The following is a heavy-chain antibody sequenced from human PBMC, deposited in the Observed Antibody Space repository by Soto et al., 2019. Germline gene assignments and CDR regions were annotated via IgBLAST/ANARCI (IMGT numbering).Heavy chain of an antibody. D-gene: IGHD5-12*01. CDR3: VRQGIDYLHGLVDV. CDR2: VHYTGDT. CDR1: SGPSRSHN. Sequence: QVQVQQSGPGLVKPSETLSLTCTVTSGPSRSHNWGWITQPPGRGLEWIGYVHYTGDTSYNPSLKSRGTISADTPAHHIPPPLRSVTAADTAVYYCVRQGIDYLHGLVDVWGQGTTVSVSS. V-gene: IGHV4-59*08. J-gene: IGHJ6*02.